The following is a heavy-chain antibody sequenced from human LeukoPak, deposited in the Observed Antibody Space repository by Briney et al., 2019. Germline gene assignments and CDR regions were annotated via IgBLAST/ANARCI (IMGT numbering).Heavy chain of an antibody. CDR2: IYTGGST. D-gene: IGHD2-15*01. CDR1: GGSISSGSYY. CDR3: ARGYCSGGSCYLEFWFDP. Sequence: SETLSLTCTVSGGSISSGSYYWSWIRQPAGKGLEWIGRIYTGGSTNYNPSLKSRVTISLDTSKNQFSLKLSSVTAADTAVYYCARGYCSGGSCYLEFWFDPWGQGTLVTVSS. J-gene: IGHJ5*02. V-gene: IGHV4-61*02.